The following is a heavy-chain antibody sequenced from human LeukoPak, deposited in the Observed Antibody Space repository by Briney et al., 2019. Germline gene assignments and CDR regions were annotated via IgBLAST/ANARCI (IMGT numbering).Heavy chain of an antibody. CDR2: INSDGGST. J-gene: IGHJ4*02. D-gene: IGHD3-16*01. V-gene: IGHV3-74*01. CDR3: ARKGESGLYY. Sequence: GGSLRLSCAASGFTFSSYWIHWVRQAPGKGLVWVSRINSDGGSTNYADPVKGRFTISRDNAKNTLYLQMNSLRAEDTAVYYCARKGESGLYYWGQGTLVTVSS. CDR1: GFTFSSYW.